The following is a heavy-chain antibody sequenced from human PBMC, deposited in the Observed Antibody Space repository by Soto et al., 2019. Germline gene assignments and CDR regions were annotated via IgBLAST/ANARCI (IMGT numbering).Heavy chain of an antibody. CDR3: ARRATALWWWQDAFDI. J-gene: IGHJ3*02. Sequence: SETLSLTCTVSGGSISSSSYYWGWIRQPPGKGLEWIGSIYYSGSTYYNPSLKSRVTISVDTSKNQFSLKLSSVTAADTAVYYCARRATALWWWQDAFDIWGQGTMVTVSS. CDR1: GGSISSSSYY. CDR2: IYYSGST. V-gene: IGHV4-39*01. D-gene: IGHD2-21*01.